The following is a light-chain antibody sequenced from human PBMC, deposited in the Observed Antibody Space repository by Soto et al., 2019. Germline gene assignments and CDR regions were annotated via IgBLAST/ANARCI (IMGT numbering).Light chain of an antibody. CDR1: QSISSW. J-gene: IGKJ3*01. Sequence: DIQMTQSPSTLSASVGDRVTLTCRASQSISSWLAWYQQKPGKAPKLLIYKASTLQSGVPSRFSGSGSGTEFTLTISSLQPDDFATYYCQKYDSLPLTFGPGTKVDIK. V-gene: IGKV1-5*03. CDR2: KAS. CDR3: QKYDSLPLT.